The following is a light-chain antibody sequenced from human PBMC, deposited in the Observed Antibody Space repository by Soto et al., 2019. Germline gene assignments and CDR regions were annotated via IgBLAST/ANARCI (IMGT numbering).Light chain of an antibody. J-gene: IGKJ3*01. Sequence: DIRMTQSPSSLSASVGDRVTITCRSSQSISNYLNWYQQKPGKATKLLVYATSTLQPGVPSRFSGSGSGTDFSLAISSLQPEDSATYYCQQSYGVPFTFGPGTKVDLK. CDR2: ATS. CDR1: QSISNY. V-gene: IGKV1-39*01. CDR3: QQSYGVPFT.